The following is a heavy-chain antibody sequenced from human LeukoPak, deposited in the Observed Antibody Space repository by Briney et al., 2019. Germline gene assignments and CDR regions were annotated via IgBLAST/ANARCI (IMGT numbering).Heavy chain of an antibody. CDR2: IYPSGTT. CDR1: GGSISHYY. CDR3: ARDAGVRDYYYGMDV. J-gene: IGHJ6*02. Sequence: SETLSLTCTVSGGSISHYYWSWIRQPAGKGLEWIGRIYPSGTTNYNPSLKSRVTMSVDTSKNQFSLKLSSVTAADTAVYYCARDAGVRDYYYGMDVWGQGTTVTVSS. V-gene: IGHV4-4*07. D-gene: IGHD2-21*01.